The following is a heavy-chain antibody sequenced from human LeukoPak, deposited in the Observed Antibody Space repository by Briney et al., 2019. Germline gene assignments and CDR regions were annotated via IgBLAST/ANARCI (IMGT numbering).Heavy chain of an antibody. J-gene: IGHJ3*02. CDR2: INHSGST. CDR3: ARGYGGDPDDAFDI. V-gene: IGHV4-34*01. D-gene: IGHD4-23*01. Sequence: PSETLSLTCAVYGGSFSGYYWSWIRQPPGKGLEWIGEINHSGSTNYNPSLKSRVTISVDMSKNQFSLKLSSVTAADTAVYYCARGYGGDPDDAFDIWGQGTMVTVSS. CDR1: GGSFSGYY.